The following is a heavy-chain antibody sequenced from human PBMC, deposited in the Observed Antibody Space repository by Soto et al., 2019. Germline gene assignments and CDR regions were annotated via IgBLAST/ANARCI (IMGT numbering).Heavy chain of an antibody. CDR3: VRERGLSSFYGMDV. CDR1: GFTLTTYT. J-gene: IGHJ6*02. D-gene: IGHD3-10*01. V-gene: IGHV3-21*01. CDR2: ITSSSGHI. Sequence: GSLRLSCEASGFTLTTYTMNWVRQASGKGLEWVSSITSSSGHIYYADSVKGRFTISRDNARNSLYLQMNSLRAEDTAVYYCVRERGLSSFYGMDVWGQGTTVTVSS.